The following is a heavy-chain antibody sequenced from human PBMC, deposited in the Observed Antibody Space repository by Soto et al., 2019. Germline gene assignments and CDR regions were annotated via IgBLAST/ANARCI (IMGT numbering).Heavy chain of an antibody. CDR2: MNPNSGNT. CDR1: GYTFTGYD. CDR3: AGEKVGTTGIDF. Sequence: QAQLVQSGAEVKKPGDSVKVACKASGYTFTGYDINWVRQATGQGLEWMGWMNPNSGNTGYAQNFQGRVTMTRDNSITTAYMELTSLRDDDSAVYYCAGEKVGTTGIDFWGQGTLVTVSS. V-gene: IGHV1-8*01. D-gene: IGHD1-26*01. J-gene: IGHJ4*02.